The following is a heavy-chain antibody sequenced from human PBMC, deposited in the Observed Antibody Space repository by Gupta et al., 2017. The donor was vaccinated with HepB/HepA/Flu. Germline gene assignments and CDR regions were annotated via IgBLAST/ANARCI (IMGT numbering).Heavy chain of an antibody. J-gene: IGHJ6*02. D-gene: IGHD6-13*01. V-gene: IGHV4-4*02. CDR3: AKTKYSSNWPWAMDV. CDR1: GGSLYSSPW. Sequence: QVQLQESGPGLVKPSGTLSLTCAVSGGSLYSSPWWTWVRQPPGKGLEWIGEIYPSGTTNYNPSLKGRVTISVDKSKHQFSLNLSSVTVADSAIYYCAKTKYSSNWPWAMDVWGQGTTVTVSS. CDR2: IYPSGTT.